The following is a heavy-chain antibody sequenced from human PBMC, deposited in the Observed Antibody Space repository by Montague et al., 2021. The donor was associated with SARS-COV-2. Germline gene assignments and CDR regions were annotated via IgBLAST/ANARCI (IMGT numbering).Heavy chain of an antibody. J-gene: IGHJ4*02. Sequence: TLSLTCTVSGGSISSGIYYWSWIRQPAGKGLEWIGRIYTSGTTYYSSSLKSRVIISVDTSKNQFSLKLTSVTAADTAVYYCARAHSRRWAHLDHWGQGSLVTVSS. D-gene: IGHD1-26*01. V-gene: IGHV4-61*02. CDR1: GGSISSGIYY. CDR3: ARAHSRRWAHLDH. CDR2: IYTSGTT.